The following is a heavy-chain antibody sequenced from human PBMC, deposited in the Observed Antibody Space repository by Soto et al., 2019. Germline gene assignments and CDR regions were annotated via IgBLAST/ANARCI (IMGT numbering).Heavy chain of an antibody. CDR2: INHSGST. CDR1: GGSFSGYY. Sequence: SETLSLTCAVYGGSFSGYYWSWIRQPPGKGLEWIGEINHSGSTNYNPSLKSRVTISVDTSKNQFSLKLSSVTAADTAVYYCVVRGSGSIANFDYWGQGTLVTVSS. J-gene: IGHJ4*02. CDR3: VVRGSGSIANFDY. V-gene: IGHV4-34*01. D-gene: IGHD3-10*01.